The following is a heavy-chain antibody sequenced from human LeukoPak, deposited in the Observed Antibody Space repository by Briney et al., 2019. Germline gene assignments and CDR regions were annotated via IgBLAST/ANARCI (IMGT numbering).Heavy chain of an antibody. CDR2: ISSSGSDI. J-gene: IGHJ4*02. D-gene: IGHD6-25*01. V-gene: IGHV3-21*01. Sequence: GGSLRLSCAASGFTFSSYSMNWVRQAPGQGLEWVSSISSSGSDIYYADSVKGRFTLSRDNAKNSLYLEMNSLRVEDTAVYHCATTWGSGWFYFDYWGQGTLVTVSS. CDR3: ATTWGSGWFYFDY. CDR1: GFTFSSYS.